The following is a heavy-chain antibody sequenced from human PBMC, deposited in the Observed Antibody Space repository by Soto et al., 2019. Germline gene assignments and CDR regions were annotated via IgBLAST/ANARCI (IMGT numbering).Heavy chain of an antibody. CDR3: ARHGYCTNGVCRKRYYYYCMDV. J-gene: IGHJ6*02. D-gene: IGHD2-8*01. CDR1: GYSFTSYW. Sequence: GESLKISCKGSGYSFTSYWIGWVRQMPGKGLEWMGIIYPGDSDTRYSPSFQGQVTISADKSISTAYLQWSSLKASDTAMYYCARHGYCTNGVCRKRYYYYCMDVWGQGTTVTVSS. CDR2: IYPGDSDT. V-gene: IGHV5-51*01.